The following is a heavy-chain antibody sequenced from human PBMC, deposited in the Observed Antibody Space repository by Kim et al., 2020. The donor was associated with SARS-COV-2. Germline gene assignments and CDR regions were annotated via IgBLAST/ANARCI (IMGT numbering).Heavy chain of an antibody. CDR2: T. J-gene: IGHJ4*02. Sequence: TNYNPSLRSRVTVSVDTSKNQFSLKLNSVTAADTAVYYCARGLVPLPFDYWGQGILVTVSS. CDR3: ARGLVPLPFDY. D-gene: IGHD3-9*01. V-gene: IGHV4-4*09.